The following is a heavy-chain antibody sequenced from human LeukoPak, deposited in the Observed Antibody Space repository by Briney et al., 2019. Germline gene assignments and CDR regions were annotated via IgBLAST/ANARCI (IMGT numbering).Heavy chain of an antibody. V-gene: IGHV3-23*01. J-gene: IGHJ4*02. CDR3: AKARRENYFDD. CDR1: GFTFGFGAYA. D-gene: IGHD5-24*01. Sequence: GGSLRLSCAASGFTFGFGAYAVSWVRQAPGKGLEWVSIISGNGGATYYADSVKGRFAISRDNSRNTLYLQMNSLRAEDTAVYFCAKARRENYFDDWGQGTLVTVSS. CDR2: ISGNGGAT.